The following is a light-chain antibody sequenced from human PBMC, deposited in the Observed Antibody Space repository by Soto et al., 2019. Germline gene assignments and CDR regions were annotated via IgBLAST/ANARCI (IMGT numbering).Light chain of an antibody. CDR2: RSN. Sequence: QSVLTQPPSASGTPGQRVTISCSGSTSNVGINSVFRYQHLPGTAPKLLIYRSNQRASGVPDRFSGSKSGTSASLAISGLRSEDEADYYCAAWDDSLSGQVFGGGTKLTVL. J-gene: IGLJ2*01. CDR1: TSNVGINS. CDR3: AAWDDSLSGQV. V-gene: IGLV1-47*01.